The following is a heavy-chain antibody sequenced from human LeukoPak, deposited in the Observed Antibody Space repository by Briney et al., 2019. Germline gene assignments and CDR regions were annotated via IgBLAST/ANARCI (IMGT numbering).Heavy chain of an antibody. D-gene: IGHD5-18*01. CDR3: ARDHRWGYSYGYRSSYFDY. Sequence: SETLSLTCTVSGGSISSSSYYWGWIRQPPGKGLEWIGSIYYSGSTYYNPSLKSRVTISVDTSKNQFSLKLSSVTAADTAVYYCARDHRWGYSYGYRSSYFDYWGQGTLVTVSS. V-gene: IGHV4-39*07. CDR2: IYYSGST. J-gene: IGHJ4*02. CDR1: GGSISSSSYY.